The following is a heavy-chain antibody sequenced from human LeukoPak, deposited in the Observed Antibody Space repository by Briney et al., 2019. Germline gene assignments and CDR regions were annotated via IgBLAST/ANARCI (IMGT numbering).Heavy chain of an antibody. D-gene: IGHD3-16*01. V-gene: IGHV3-7*05. CDR2: IKQDGSQK. CDR1: GFTFSNYW. CDR3: ARWVITPYYGLDV. J-gene: IGHJ6*02. Sequence: PGGSLRPSCVASGFTFSNYWMSWVRQAPGKGLEWVANIKQDGSQKYYVDSVKGRFTISRDNVKNSLYVEMNSLRAEDTAVYWCARWVITPYYGLDVWGQGTTVTVSS.